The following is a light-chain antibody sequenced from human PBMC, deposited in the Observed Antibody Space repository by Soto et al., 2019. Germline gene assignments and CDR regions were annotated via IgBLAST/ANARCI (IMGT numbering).Light chain of an antibody. CDR2: GAS. CDR1: QSVSSN. CDR3: QQYNNWSYT. V-gene: IGKV3-15*01. Sequence: EIVMTQSPATLSVSPGGRATLSCRASQSVSSNLAWYQQKPGQAPRLLIYGASTRPTGMPATFSGSGSGKEFTLTLSSLQSEDFAVYYCQQYNNWSYTFGQGTKLEIK. J-gene: IGKJ2*01.